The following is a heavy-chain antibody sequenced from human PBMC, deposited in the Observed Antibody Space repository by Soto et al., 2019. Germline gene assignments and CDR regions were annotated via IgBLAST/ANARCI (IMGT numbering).Heavy chain of an antibody. CDR3: ATAVDYHFWSGTTHYGMDV. CDR1: GLTFSQYW. D-gene: IGHD3-3*01. V-gene: IGHV3-74*01. Sequence: LRLSCAASGLTFSQYWMHWVRQAPGQGLVWVSRISDDGTITDYADSVKGRFTVSRDNARNTHSLQMNSLRSEDTAVYFCATAVDYHFWSGTTHYGMDVWGQGTTVTVSS. CDR2: ISDDGTIT. J-gene: IGHJ6*02.